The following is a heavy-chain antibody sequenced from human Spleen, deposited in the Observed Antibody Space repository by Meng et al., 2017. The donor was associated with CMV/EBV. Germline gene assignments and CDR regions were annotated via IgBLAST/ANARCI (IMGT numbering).Heavy chain of an antibody. CDR3: ARGISPNSFDI. CDR2: IYYSVST. Sequence: SETLSLTCSVSSDSISGGGHYWSWIRQHPGKGLEWIGYIYYSVSTYYNPSLKSRVTISEDTSQNQFSLNLRSVTVADTAMYYCARGISPNSFDIWGQGTMVTVS. D-gene: IGHD2-8*01. CDR1: SDSISGGGHY. J-gene: IGHJ3*02. V-gene: IGHV4-31*03.